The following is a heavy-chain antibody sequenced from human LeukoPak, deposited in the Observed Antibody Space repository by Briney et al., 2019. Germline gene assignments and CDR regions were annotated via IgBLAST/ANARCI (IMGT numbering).Heavy chain of an antibody. J-gene: IGHJ4*02. CDR3: GRKGGSYSLDY. CDR1: GVSISSYY. D-gene: IGHD1-26*01. V-gene: IGHV4-59*01. Sequence: SETLSLTCTVSGVSISSYYWSWIRQPPGKGLEWIGNIFYSGSTNYNSSLKSRITMSVDTSKNHFLLQLSSMTAADTAVYYCGRKGGSYSLDYWGQGTLVPVSS. CDR2: IFYSGST.